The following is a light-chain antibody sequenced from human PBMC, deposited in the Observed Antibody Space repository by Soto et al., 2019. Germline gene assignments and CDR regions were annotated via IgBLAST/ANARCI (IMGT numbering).Light chain of an antibody. Sequence: DIQMTQSPSTLSASVGDRVTITCRASQSINSWLAWYQKKPGKAPNLLIPDASSLESGVPSRFSGSESGTEFTLTISSLQPGDFATYCCQQYNYYPYPFGQGTKLEIK. V-gene: IGKV1-5*01. CDR1: QSINSW. CDR3: QQYNYYPYP. J-gene: IGKJ2*01. CDR2: DAS.